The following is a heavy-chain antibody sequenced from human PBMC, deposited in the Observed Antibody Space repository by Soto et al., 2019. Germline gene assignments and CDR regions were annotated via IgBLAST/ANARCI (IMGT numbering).Heavy chain of an antibody. CDR2: FDPEDGET. CDR1: GYTLTELS. V-gene: IGHV1-24*01. Sequence: ASVKVSCKVSGYTLTELSMHWVRQAPGKGLEWMGGFDPEDGETIYAQKFQGRVTMTEDTSTDTAYMELSSLRSEDTVVYYCATTVGATDAFDIWGQGTMVTVSS. J-gene: IGHJ3*02. D-gene: IGHD1-26*01. CDR3: ATTVGATDAFDI.